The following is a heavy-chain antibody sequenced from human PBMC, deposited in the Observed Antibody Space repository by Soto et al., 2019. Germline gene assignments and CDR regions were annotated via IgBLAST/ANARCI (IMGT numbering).Heavy chain of an antibody. CDR3: ARDQEAGSFFPYYYGMDV. J-gene: IGHJ6*02. CDR2: ISSSGSTI. Sequence: GGSLRLSCATSGFTFSSYEMNWVRQSPGKGLEWVSYISSSGSTIYYADSVKGRFTISRDNAKNSLYLQMDSLRAEDTAVYYCARDQEAGSFFPYYYGMDVWGQGTTVTVSS. CDR1: GFTFSSYE. D-gene: IGHD6-13*01. V-gene: IGHV3-48*03.